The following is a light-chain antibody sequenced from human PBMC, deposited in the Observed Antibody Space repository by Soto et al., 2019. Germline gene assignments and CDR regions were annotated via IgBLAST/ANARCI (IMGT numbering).Light chain of an antibody. CDR2: RAS. J-gene: IGKJ1*01. CDR3: QQYGSSSWT. V-gene: IGKV3-20*01. CDR1: ETVSSSF. Sequence: EIVLTQSPGTLSLSPGERATLSCRATETVSSSFLAWYQQKPGQAPRLLIYRASSRATGIPEKFSGSGSGTDFTLTISRLEPEDFAVYYCQQYGSSSWTFGQGTKVDIK.